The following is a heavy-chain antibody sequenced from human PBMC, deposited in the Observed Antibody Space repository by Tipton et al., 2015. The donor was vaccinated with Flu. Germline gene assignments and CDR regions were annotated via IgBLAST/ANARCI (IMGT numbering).Heavy chain of an antibody. J-gene: IGHJ6*03. D-gene: IGHD2-2*01. V-gene: IGHV3-21*01. CDR2: ISSSSSYI. CDR3: ARDPGSRYCSSTRGCYYYMDV. Sequence: SLRLSCAASGFTFSSYSMNWVRQAPGKGLEWVSSISSSSSYIYYADSVKGRFTISRDNAKNSLYLQMNSLRAEDTAVYYCARDPGSRYCSSTRGCYYYMDVWGKGTTVTVSS. CDR1: GFTFSSYS.